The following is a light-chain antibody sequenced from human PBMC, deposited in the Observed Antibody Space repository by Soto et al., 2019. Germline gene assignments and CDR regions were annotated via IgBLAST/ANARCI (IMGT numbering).Light chain of an antibody. V-gene: IGLV2-14*03. CDR2: DVT. CDR1: SSDVGAFNY. Sequence: VLTQPASVSGSPGQSISISCIGTSSDVGAFNYVSWYQHHPGKAPQLIIYDVTSRPSGVSNRFSASKSGNTASLTISGLQAEDEADYYCSSYTTRDTEVFGTGTKVTVL. CDR3: SSYTTRDTEV. J-gene: IGLJ1*01.